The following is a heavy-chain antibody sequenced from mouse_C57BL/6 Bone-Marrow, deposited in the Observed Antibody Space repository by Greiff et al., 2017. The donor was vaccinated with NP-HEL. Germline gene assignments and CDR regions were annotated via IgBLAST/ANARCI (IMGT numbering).Heavy chain of an antibody. CDR1: GYTFTSYW. CDR2: FDPNSGGT. Sequence: QVQLQQPGAELVKGGEAGKGGGRVSGYTFTSYWMHWVKQRPGRGLEWIGRFDPNSGGTKYNEKFKSKATLTVDKPSSTAYMQLISLTSEDSAVYYCARWGYYYGRAFAYWGQGTLVTVSA. V-gene: IGHV1-72*01. D-gene: IGHD1-1*01. J-gene: IGHJ3*01. CDR3: ARWGYYYGRAFAY.